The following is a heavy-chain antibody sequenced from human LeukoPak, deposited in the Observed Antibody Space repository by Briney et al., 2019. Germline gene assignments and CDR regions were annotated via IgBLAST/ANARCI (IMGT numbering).Heavy chain of an antibody. V-gene: IGHV1-18*01. J-gene: IGHJ4*02. CDR1: GYTFTSFG. CDR2: ISTYNGSA. CDR3: ARDRAGSAWYTTFDY. Sequence: ASVKVSFKASGYTFTSFGISWVRQAPGQGLEWMGWISTYNGSANYAQKLQGRVTMTTDTSTSRVYMDLRSLRSDDTAVYYCARDRAGSAWYTTFDYWGQGTLVTVSS. D-gene: IGHD6-19*01.